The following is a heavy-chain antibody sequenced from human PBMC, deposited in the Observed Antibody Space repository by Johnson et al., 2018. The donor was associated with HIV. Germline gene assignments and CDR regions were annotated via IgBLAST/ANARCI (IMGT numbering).Heavy chain of an antibody. V-gene: IGHV3-66*02. D-gene: IGHD5-18*01. CDR3: AKGEAQEGWIQLGSYAFDF. Sequence: VQLVESGGGLVQPGGSLRLSCAASGFTVSGNYMSWVRQAPGKGLEWVSVIYSGGSTYYADSVKGRFTISRDNSRNTVYLQMSNLRTEETAVYYCAKGEAQEGWIQLGSYAFDFWGRGTMVTVSS. CDR2: IYSGGST. J-gene: IGHJ3*01. CDR1: GFTVSGNY.